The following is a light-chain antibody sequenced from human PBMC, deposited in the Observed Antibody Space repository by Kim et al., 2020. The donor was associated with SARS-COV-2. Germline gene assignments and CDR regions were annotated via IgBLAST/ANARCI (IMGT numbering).Light chain of an antibody. CDR3: QAWDSSTGV. CDR2: QDN. V-gene: IGLV3-1*01. J-gene: IGLJ3*02. Sequence: SYELTQPPSVSVSPVQTASITCSGDKLGDKYACWYQQKPGQSPVLVIYQDNKRHSGLPERFSGCNSGKTASLTISGTQAMDEADYYCQAWDSSTGVFGGGTQLTVL. CDR1: KLGDKY.